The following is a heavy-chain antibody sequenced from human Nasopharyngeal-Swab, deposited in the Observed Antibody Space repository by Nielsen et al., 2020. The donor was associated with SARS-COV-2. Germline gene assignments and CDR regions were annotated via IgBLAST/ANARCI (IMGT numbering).Heavy chain of an antibody. Sequence: WIRQPPGKGLEWIGRIYHSGRTNYNPALKSRVSITVDTSKNQVSLKLNTLTAADSAVYYCARDQGIAVPIGWFDPWGQGTLVTVSS. CDR3: ARDQGIAVPIGWFDP. V-gene: IGHV4-38-2*02. D-gene: IGHD6-19*01. CDR2: IYHSGRT. J-gene: IGHJ5*02.